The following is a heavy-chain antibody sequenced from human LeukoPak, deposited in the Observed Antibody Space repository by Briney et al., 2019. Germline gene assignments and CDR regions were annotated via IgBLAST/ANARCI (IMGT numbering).Heavy chain of an antibody. J-gene: IGHJ3*02. CDR2: IVVGSGDT. CDR3: GADSMPRGVFSYAFDI. D-gene: IGHD3-10*01. V-gene: IGHV1-58*01. Sequence: TSVKVSCKASGFTFTNSAVQWVRQARGQRLEWIGWIVVGSGDTNSAQKFQERVTITRDMSTRTAYMELSSLRSEDTAVYYCGADSMPRGVFSYAFDIWGQGTMVTVSS. CDR1: GFTFTNSA.